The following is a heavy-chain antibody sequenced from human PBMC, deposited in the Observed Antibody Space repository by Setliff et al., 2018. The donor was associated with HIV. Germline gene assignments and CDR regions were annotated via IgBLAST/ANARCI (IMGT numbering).Heavy chain of an antibody. J-gene: IGHJ3*02. CDR2: ISAYNRNV. D-gene: IGHD2-15*01. CDR3: ARDDVGYCSGGSCYHLFDTFDI. Sequence: ASVKVSCKASGYTFTSYGVSWVRQAPGQGLEWMGWISAYNRNVNYSQKVQGRVTMTTDTSTSTAYMELKNLKSDDTAVYYCARDDVGYCSGGSCYHLFDTFDIWGQGTVVTVSS. V-gene: IGHV1-18*01. CDR1: GYTFTSYG.